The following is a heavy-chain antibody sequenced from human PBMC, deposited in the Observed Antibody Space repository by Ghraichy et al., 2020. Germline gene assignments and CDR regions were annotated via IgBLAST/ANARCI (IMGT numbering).Heavy chain of an antibody. Sequence: SETLSLTCAVYGGSFSGYYWSWIRQPPGKGLEWIGEINHSGSTNYNPSLKSRVTISVDTSKNQFSLKLSSVTAADTAVYYCARGLDYDFWSGYLPFDPWGQGTLVTVSS. CDR1: GGSFSGYY. D-gene: IGHD3-3*01. J-gene: IGHJ5*02. CDR3: ARGLDYDFWSGYLPFDP. CDR2: INHSGST. V-gene: IGHV4-34*01.